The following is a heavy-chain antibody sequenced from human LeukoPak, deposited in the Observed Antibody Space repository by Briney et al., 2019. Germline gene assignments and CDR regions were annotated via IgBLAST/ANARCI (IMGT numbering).Heavy chain of an antibody. CDR2: IKSKVDGGTP. CDR1: GFSFSDAW. V-gene: IGHV3-15*07. CDR3: ARDVSGSFDY. Sequence: AGGSLRLSCAASGFSFSDAWMNWVRQAPGKGLEWVGHIKSKVDGGTPDYVAPVKGRFTISRDNSKNTLYLQMNSLRAEDTAVYYCARDVSGSFDYWGQGTLVTVSS. J-gene: IGHJ4*02. D-gene: IGHD1-26*01.